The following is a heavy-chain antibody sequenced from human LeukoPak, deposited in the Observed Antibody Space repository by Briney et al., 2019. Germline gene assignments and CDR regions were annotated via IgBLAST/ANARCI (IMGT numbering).Heavy chain of an antibody. D-gene: IGHD5-24*01. CDR2: INHSGNT. CDR3: ARGRWALGYYYYGMDV. CDR1: GGSFSGYY. V-gene: IGHV4-34*01. J-gene: IGHJ6*02. Sequence: SETLSLTCAVYGGSFSGYYWSWIRQPPGKGLEWIGEINHSGNTNYNPSLKSRVTISVDTSKNQFSLKLSSVTAADTAVYYCARGRWALGYYYYGMDVWGQGTTVTVSS.